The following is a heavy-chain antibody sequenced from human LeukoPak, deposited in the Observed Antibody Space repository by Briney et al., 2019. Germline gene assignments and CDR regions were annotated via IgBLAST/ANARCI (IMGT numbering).Heavy chain of an antibody. Sequence: GGSLRLSRAASGFTLSSNYMSWVCQAPGKGLEWVSAISSSGGSTYYADSVKRRCTISRDDSKNTLYLQMNSLRAEDTAVYYCAKGSSIAARFDWGQGTLVTVSS. CDR1: GFTLSSNY. D-gene: IGHD6-6*01. CDR3: AKGSSIAARFD. V-gene: IGHV3-23*01. CDR2: ISSSGGST. J-gene: IGHJ4*02.